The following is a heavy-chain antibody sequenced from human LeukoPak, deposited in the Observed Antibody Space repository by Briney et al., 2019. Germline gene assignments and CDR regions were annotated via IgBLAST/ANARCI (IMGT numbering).Heavy chain of an antibody. D-gene: IGHD6-13*01. Sequence: RPGGSLRLSCAASGFTFDDYGMNWVRQAPGKGLEWVSYISSSSSTIYYADSVKGRFTISRDNAKNSLYLQMNSLRDEDTAVYYCARDQQLDFDYWGQGTLVTASS. CDR1: GFTFDDYG. CDR3: ARDQQLDFDY. J-gene: IGHJ4*02. CDR2: ISSSSSTI. V-gene: IGHV3-48*02.